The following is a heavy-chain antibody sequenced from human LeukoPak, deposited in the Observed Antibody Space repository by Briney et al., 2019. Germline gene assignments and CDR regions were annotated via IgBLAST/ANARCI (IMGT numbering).Heavy chain of an antibody. CDR2: ISGSDSTT. CDR3: AIEQWELKY. D-gene: IGHD1-26*01. CDR1: GFTFYNSG. J-gene: IGHJ4*02. Sequence: VQPGGSLRLSCAASGFTFYNSGMGWVRQAPGKGLEWVSAISGSDSTTYYADSVKGRFTISRDDSRNTLYLQMNSLRAEDTAVYYCAIEQWELKYWGQGTLVTVSS. V-gene: IGHV3-23*01.